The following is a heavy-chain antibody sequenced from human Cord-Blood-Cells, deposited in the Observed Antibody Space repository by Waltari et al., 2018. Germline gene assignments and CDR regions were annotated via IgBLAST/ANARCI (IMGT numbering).Heavy chain of an antibody. J-gene: IGHJ5*02. CDR3: ARHYGSGSYSNWFDP. CDR2: IKHSGST. CDR1: GGSFSGYY. D-gene: IGHD3-10*01. V-gene: IGHV4-34*01. Sequence: QVQLQQWGAGLLKPSETLSLTCAVYGGSFSGYYWSWIRQPPGKGLEWIGEIKHSGSTNYNPSLKSRVTISVDTSKNQFSLKLSSVTAADTAVYYCARHYGSGSYSNWFDPWGQGTLVTVSS.